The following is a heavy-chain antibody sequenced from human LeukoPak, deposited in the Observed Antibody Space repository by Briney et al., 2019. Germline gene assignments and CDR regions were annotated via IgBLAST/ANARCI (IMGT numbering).Heavy chain of an antibody. CDR2: IYPGDSDI. CDR1: GYSFTSYW. J-gene: IGHJ5*02. CDR3: ARLPILLWFGESLPSWFDP. Sequence: GESLKISCKGSGYSFTSYWIGWVRQMPGKGLEWMGIIYPGDSDIRYSPSFQGQVTISVDKSISTAYLQWSSLKASDTAMYYCARLPILLWFGESLPSWFDPWGQGTLVTVSS. D-gene: IGHD3-10*01. V-gene: IGHV5-51*01.